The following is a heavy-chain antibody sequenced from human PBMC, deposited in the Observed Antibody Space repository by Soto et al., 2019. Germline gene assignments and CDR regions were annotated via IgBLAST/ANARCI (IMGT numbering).Heavy chain of an antibody. CDR2: INYSGST. CDR3: ARGTFGVVKD. Sequence: SETLSLTCAVSSGTISSSNWLTWIRQPPGKGLEWIGDINYSGSTNYNPSLRSRVTISIDTSKNQFSLKLSSVTAADTAVYYCARGTFGVVKDWGQGTLVTVSS. V-gene: IGHV4-4*02. D-gene: IGHD3-3*01. CDR1: SGTISSSNW. J-gene: IGHJ4*02.